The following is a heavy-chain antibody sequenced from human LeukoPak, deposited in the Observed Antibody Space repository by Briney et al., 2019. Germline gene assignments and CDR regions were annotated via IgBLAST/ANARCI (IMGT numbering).Heavy chain of an antibody. V-gene: IGHV3-23*01. CDR2: RVGNGDT. CDR1: GYSFGTFA. D-gene: IGHD4/OR15-4a*01. CDR3: AKDLHYGDGRWEFDP. J-gene: IGHJ5*02. Sequence: PGGSLRLSCAASGYSFGTFAMTWVRQAPGRGLEWVSGRVGNGDTYYADSVKGRFTLSRDSAKNTVYLQMNSLRDEDTAIYYGAKDLHYGDGRWEFDPWGQGTLVTVSS.